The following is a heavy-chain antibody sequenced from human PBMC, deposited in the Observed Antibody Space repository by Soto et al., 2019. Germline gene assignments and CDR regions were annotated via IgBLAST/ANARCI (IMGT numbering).Heavy chain of an antibody. Sequence: EVQLVESGGGLVQPGGSLRLSCAASGFTFSSYWMSWVRQAPGKGLEWVANIKQDGSEKYYVDSVKGRFTISRDNAKNSLYLQMNSLRAEDTAVYYCAREWWLAKWGVYFDYWGQGTLVTVSS. J-gene: IGHJ4*02. D-gene: IGHD6-19*01. CDR1: GFTFSSYW. V-gene: IGHV3-7*05. CDR3: AREWWLAKWGVYFDY. CDR2: IKQDGSEK.